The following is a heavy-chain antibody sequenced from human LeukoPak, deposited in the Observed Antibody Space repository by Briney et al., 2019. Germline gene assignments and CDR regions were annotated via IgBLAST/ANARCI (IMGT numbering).Heavy chain of an antibody. CDR3: ARVLHYYYYYYMDV. CDR2: INPNSGGT. CDR1: GYTFTAYY. V-gene: IGHV1-2*02. J-gene: IGHJ6*03. Sequence: VASVKVSCKASGYTFTAYYMHWVRQAPGQGLEWMGWINPNSGGTNYAQKFQGRVTMTRDTSISTAYMELSRLRSDDTAVYYCARVLHYYYYYYMDVWGKGTTVTVSS.